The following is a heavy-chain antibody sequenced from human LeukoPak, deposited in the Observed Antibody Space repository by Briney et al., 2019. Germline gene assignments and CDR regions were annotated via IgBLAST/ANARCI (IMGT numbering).Heavy chain of an antibody. Sequence: GGSLRLSCAASGFTFSDHWMSWDRQAPGKGLEWVANINEDGSDKYCVDSVKGRFTISRDNVKNSLYLQMNSLKSEDTAVYYCTTYGSGRKFDYWGQGILVTVSS. J-gene: IGHJ4*02. CDR1: GFTFSDHW. CDR3: TTYGSGRKFDY. V-gene: IGHV3-7*03. D-gene: IGHD3-10*01. CDR2: INEDGSDK.